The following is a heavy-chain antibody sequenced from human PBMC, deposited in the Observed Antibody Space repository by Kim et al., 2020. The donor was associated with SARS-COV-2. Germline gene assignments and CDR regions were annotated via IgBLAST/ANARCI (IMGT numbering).Heavy chain of an antibody. V-gene: IGHV4-59*01. J-gene: IGHJ4*02. D-gene: IGHD6-19*01. CDR3: AREKCGQWLVGECDY. Sequence: PSLKTRVTISVDTSKHQFSLKLTSVTAADTAVYYCAREKCGQWLVGECDYWGQGTLVTVSS.